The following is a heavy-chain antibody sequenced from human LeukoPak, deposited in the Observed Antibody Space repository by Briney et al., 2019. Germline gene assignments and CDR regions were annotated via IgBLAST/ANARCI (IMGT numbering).Heavy chain of an antibody. D-gene: IGHD3-10*01. CDR2: IKPDGSEK. CDR1: GFTFSSYW. Sequence: PGGSLRLSCAASGFTFSSYWMSWVRQAPGKWLEWVANIKPDGSEKYYVDSVKGRFTISRDNAKNSLYLQMNSLRAEDTAVYYCARVYYYTSGSRWGDYFDYWGQGTLVTVSS. J-gene: IGHJ4*02. CDR3: ARVYYYTSGSRWGDYFDY. V-gene: IGHV3-7*01.